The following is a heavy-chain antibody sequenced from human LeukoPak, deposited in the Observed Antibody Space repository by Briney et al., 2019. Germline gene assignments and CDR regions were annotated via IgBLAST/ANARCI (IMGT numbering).Heavy chain of an antibody. CDR1: GGAFSSYA. Sequence: ASVKVSCKASGGAFSSYAISWVRQAPGQGLEWMGWINPNSGGTNYAQKFQGRVTMTRDTSISTAYMELSRLRSDDTAVYYCARDPMVRGVIQYYFDYWGQGTLVTVSS. CDR2: INPNSGGT. D-gene: IGHD3-10*01. J-gene: IGHJ4*02. CDR3: ARDPMVRGVIQYYFDY. V-gene: IGHV1-2*02.